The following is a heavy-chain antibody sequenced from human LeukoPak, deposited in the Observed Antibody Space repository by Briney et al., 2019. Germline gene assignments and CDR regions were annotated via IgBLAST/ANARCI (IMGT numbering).Heavy chain of an antibody. V-gene: IGHV1-18*01. CDR2: ISAYNGNT. J-gene: IGHJ4*02. D-gene: IGHD2-8*01. CDR1: GYTFTSYG. Sequence: ASVKVSCKASGYTFTSYGISWVRQAPGQGLEWMGWISAYNGNTNHAQKLQGRVTMTTDTSTSTAYMELRSLRSDDTAVYFCAREEYCTNGVCYTLDYWGQGTLVTVSS. CDR3: AREEYCTNGVCYTLDY.